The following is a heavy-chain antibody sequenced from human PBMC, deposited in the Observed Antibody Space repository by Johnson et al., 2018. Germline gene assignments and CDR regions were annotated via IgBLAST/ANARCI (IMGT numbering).Heavy chain of an antibody. D-gene: IGHD3-16*01. CDR3: ASPLWAWGRGGAFDI. CDR1: GFTFSSYA. V-gene: IGHV3-23*01. Sequence: VQLLESGGTLVQPGGSLRLSCVGSGFTFSSYAMSWVRQAPGKGLEWVSAISGSGVSTYYADSVKGRFTISRDNSKNTLHLQMDSLRAADTALYYGASPLWAWGRGGAFDIWGQGTMVTVSS. J-gene: IGHJ3*02. CDR2: ISGSGVST.